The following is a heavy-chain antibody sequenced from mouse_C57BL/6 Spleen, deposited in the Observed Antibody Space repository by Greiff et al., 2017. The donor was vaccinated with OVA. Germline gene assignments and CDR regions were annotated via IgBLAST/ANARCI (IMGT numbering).Heavy chain of an antibody. J-gene: IGHJ1*03. Sequence: EVQLVESGEGLVKPGGSLKLSCAASGFTFSSYAMSWVRQTPEKRLEWVAYISSGGDYIYYADTVKGRFTISRDNARNTLYLQMSSLKSEDTAMYYCTRGIYDGYYGWYFDVWGTGTTVTVSS. CDR1: GFTFSSYA. V-gene: IGHV5-9-1*02. CDR3: TRGIYDGYYGWYFDV. D-gene: IGHD2-3*01. CDR2: ISSGGDYI.